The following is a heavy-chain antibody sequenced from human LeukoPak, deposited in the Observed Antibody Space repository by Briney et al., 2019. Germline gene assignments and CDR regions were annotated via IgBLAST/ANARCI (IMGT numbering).Heavy chain of an antibody. D-gene: IGHD6-19*01. CDR1: GGSISSSSYY. CDR3: ASQSPSAAGLDY. V-gene: IGHV4-39*07. CDR2: IYHSGST. Sequence: SETLSLTCTVSGGSISSSSYYWGWIRQPPGKGLEWIGSIYHSGSTYYNPSLKSRVTISVDTSKNQFSLKLSSVTAADTAVYYCASQSPSAAGLDYWGQGTLVTVSS. J-gene: IGHJ4*02.